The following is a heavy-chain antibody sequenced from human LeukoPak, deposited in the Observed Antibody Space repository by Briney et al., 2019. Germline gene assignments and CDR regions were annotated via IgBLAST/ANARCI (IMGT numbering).Heavy chain of an antibody. D-gene: IGHD6-13*01. CDR2: IYYSGST. V-gene: IGHV4-59*12. CDR1: GGSISSYY. J-gene: IGHJ4*02. CDR3: AREGIAAAGTGFDY. Sequence: SETLSLTCTVSGGSISSYYWSWIRQPPGKGLEWIGYIYYSGSTYYNPSLKSRVTISVDTSKNQFSLKLSSVTAADTAVYYCAREGIAAAGTGFDYWGQGTLVTVSS.